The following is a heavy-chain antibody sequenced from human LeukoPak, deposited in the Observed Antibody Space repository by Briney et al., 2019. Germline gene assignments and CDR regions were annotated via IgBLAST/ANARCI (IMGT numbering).Heavy chain of an antibody. CDR2: IYHSGST. D-gene: IGHD3-3*01. V-gene: IGHV4-38-2*01. Sequence: PSETLSLTCAVSGYSISSGYYWGWIRQPPGKGLEWIGSIYHSGSTYYNPSLKSRVTISVDTSKNQFSLKLSSVTAADTAVYYCARSGYDFWSGYPSTTFYMDVWGKGTTVTVSS. CDR3: ARSGYDFWSGYPSTTFYMDV. CDR1: GYSISSGYY. J-gene: IGHJ6*03.